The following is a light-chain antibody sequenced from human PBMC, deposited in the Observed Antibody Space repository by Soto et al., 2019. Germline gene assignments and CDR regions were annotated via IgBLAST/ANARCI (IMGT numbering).Light chain of an antibody. V-gene: IGLV2-14*01. CDR3: TSHRKNSPLPYV. CDR2: EVS. J-gene: IGLJ1*01. Sequence: QSVLTQPASVSGSPGQSITISCTGTSKDVGGYNFVSWYQQHPGKAPKVMISEVSNRPSGVSIRFSGSKSGNTASLTISGLQAEDEADYYCTSHRKNSPLPYVFGTGTKVTVL. CDR1: SKDVGGYNF.